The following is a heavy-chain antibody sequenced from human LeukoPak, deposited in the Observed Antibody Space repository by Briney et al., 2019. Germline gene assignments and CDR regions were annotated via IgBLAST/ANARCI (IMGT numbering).Heavy chain of an antibody. D-gene: IGHD3-10*01. CDR3: ARVRVNIRGVTTFDP. J-gene: IGHJ5*02. Sequence: SVKVSCKASGGTFSSYAISWERQAPGQGLEWMGGIIPIFGTANYAQKFQGRVTITADESTSTAYMELSSLRSEDTAVYYCARVRVNIRGVTTFDPWGQGTLVTVSS. CDR2: IIPIFGTA. CDR1: GGTFSSYA. V-gene: IGHV1-69*01.